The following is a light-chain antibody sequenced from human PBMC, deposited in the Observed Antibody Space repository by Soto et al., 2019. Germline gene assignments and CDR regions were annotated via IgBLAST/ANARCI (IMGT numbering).Light chain of an antibody. CDR2: WAS. CDR1: QSVLYSSNNKNY. V-gene: IGKV4-1*01. J-gene: IGKJ1*01. Sequence: DIVMTQSPDSLAVSLGERATINCKSSQSVLYSSNNKNYLAWYQQKPGSPPKLLIYWASTPESGVPDRFSGSGSGTDFTLTISSLQAEDVAVYYCQQYYSTPWTFGQGTKVEVK. CDR3: QQYYSTPWT.